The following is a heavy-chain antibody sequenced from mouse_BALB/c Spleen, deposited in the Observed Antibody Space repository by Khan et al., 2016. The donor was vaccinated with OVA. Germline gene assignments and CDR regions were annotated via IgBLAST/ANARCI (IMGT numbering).Heavy chain of an antibody. CDR1: GDSITSGY. J-gene: IGHJ3*01. CDR3: ARYDYDYAGAFAY. CDR2: ISYSGST. D-gene: IGHD2-4*01. V-gene: IGHV3-8*02. Sequence: VQLKQSGPSLVKPSQTLSLTCSVTGDSITSGYWNWIRKFPGNKLEYMGYISYSGSTYYNPSLKSRISITRDTSKNQYYLQLNSVTTEDTATYYCARYDYDYAGAFAYWGQGTLVTVSA.